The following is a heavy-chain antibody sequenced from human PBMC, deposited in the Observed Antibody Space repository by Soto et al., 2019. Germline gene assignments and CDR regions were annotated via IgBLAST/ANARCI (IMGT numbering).Heavy chain of an antibody. D-gene: IGHD6-25*01. CDR3: ARLYGFSGFDY. CDR1: GGSISSYY. Sequence: SETLSLTCTVSGGSISSYYWSGIRQPPGKGLEWIGYIYYSGSTNYNPSLKSRVTISVDTSKNQFSLKLSSVTAADTAVYYCARLYGFSGFDYWGQGTLVTVSS. V-gene: IGHV4-59*08. J-gene: IGHJ4*02. CDR2: IYYSGST.